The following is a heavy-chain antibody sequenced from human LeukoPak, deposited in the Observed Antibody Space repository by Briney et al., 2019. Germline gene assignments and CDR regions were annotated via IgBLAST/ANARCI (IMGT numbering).Heavy chain of an antibody. D-gene: IGHD2-21*02. J-gene: IGHJ4*02. V-gene: IGHV3-21*04. CDR1: GFTFSTHS. CDR2: ISSSSNYI. CDR3: AKEDVTFDY. Sequence: GGSLRLSCAASGFTFSTHSMNWVRQAPGKGLEWVSSISSSSNYIYYTDSVKGRFTISRDNAKNSLYLQMNSLRAEDTAVYYCAKEDVTFDYWGQGTLVTVSS.